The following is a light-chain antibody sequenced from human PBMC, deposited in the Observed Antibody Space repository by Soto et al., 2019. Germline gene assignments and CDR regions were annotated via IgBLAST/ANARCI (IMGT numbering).Light chain of an antibody. CDR1: QSVSRSY. Sequence: EIVLTQSPGTLSLSPGERATLSCRASQSVSRSYLAWYQQKPGQAPRLLIYSASSRATGIPDRFSGSESGTDFTLTISRLEPEDFAVYYSQQYGDTPWTFGQGTKVEIK. V-gene: IGKV3-20*01. J-gene: IGKJ1*01. CDR2: SAS. CDR3: QQYGDTPWT.